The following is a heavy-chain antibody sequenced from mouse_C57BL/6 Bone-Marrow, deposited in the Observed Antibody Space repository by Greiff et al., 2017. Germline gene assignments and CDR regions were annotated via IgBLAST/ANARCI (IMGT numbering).Heavy chain of an antibody. D-gene: IGHD1-1*01. Sequence: QVQLQQPGAELVMPGASVKLSCKASGYTFTSYWMHWVKQRPEQGLEWIGEIDPSDSYTNYNQKFKGKSTLTVDKSSSTAYMQLSSLTSEDSAVYYCAGWGTTVVAYYFDYWGQGTTLTVSS. CDR2: IDPSDSYT. CDR1: GYTFTSYW. CDR3: AGWGTTVVAYYFDY. J-gene: IGHJ2*01. V-gene: IGHV1-69*01.